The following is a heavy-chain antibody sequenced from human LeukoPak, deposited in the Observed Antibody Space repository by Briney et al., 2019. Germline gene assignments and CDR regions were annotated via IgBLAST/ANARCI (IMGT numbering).Heavy chain of an antibody. CDR2: INHSGST. V-gene: IGHV4-34*01. J-gene: IGHJ3*02. CDR3: ARCKDVSSGSSDEAFDI. CDR1: GGSFSGYY. D-gene: IGHD3-22*01. Sequence: SETLSLTCAVYGGSFSGYYWSWIRQPPGKGLEWIGEINHSGSTNYNPSLKSRVTISVDTSKNQFSLKLSSVTAADTAVYYCARCKDVSSGSSDEAFDIWGQGTMVTVSS.